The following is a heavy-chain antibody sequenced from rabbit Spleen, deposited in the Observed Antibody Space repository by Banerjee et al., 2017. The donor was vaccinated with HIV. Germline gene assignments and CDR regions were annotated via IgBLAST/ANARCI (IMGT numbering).Heavy chain of an antibody. Sequence: QSLEESGGDMVKPGASLTLTCTASGFSFSTSYYICWVRQAPGKGLEWIACINTYTDKGVYATWAKGRFTISRTSSTTVTLQMTSLTAADTATYFCARDLTSVIGWNFNLWGQGTLVTVS. V-gene: IGHV1S40*01. CDR1: GFSFSTSYY. CDR2: INTYTDKG. D-gene: IGHD1-1*01. J-gene: IGHJ4*01. CDR3: ARDLTSVIGWNFNL.